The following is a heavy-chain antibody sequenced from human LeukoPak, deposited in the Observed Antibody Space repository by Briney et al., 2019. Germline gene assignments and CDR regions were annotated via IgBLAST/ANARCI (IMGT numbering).Heavy chain of an antibody. J-gene: IGHJ4*02. V-gene: IGHV4-59*01. CDR3: TREPDTVTGGV. D-gene: IGHD4-17*01. CDR2: ISYTENT. Sequence: SETLSLTCTVSGGSISNYYWSWIRQPPGKGLEWIGYISYTENTDYNPPLRSRVTISVDTSKNQFSLTLTSVTAADTAVYYCTREPDTVTGGVWGQGTRVTVSS. CDR1: GGSISNYY.